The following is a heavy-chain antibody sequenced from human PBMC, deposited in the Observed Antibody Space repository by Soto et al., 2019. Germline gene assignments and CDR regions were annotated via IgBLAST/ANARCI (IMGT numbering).Heavy chain of an antibody. J-gene: IGHJ4*02. V-gene: IGHV4-59*01. Sequence: KTSETLSLTCTVSGGSISSYYWSWIRQPPGKGLEWIGYIYYSGSTNYNPSLKSRVTISVDTSKNQFSLKLSSVTAADTAVYYCARASAAAGRLFDYWGQGTLVTSPQ. CDR2: IYYSGST. D-gene: IGHD6-13*01. CDR3: ARASAAAGRLFDY. CDR1: GGSISSYY.